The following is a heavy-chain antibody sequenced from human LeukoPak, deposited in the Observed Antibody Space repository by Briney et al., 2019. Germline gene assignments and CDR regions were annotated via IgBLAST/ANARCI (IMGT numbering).Heavy chain of an antibody. CDR2: INHSGST. D-gene: IGHD4-17*01. Sequence: PSETLSLTCAVYGGSFSGYYWSWIRQPPGKGLEWIGEINHSGSTNYNPSLKSRVTISVDTSKNQFSLKLSSVTAADTAVYYCANSQRDYALRHLDYWGQGTLVTVSS. J-gene: IGHJ4*02. CDR1: GGSFSGYY. V-gene: IGHV4-34*01. CDR3: ANSQRDYALRHLDY.